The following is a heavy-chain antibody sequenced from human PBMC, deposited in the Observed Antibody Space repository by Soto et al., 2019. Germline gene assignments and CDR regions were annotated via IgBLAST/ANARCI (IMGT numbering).Heavy chain of an antibody. CDR2: IYYSGST. J-gene: IGHJ5*02. CDR1: VASISSGGYY. CDR3: ARESKYDTSGYPPWFAP. V-gene: IGHV4-31*03. D-gene: IGHD3-22*01. Sequence: VQLVESGPGLVKPSQTLSLTCTVSVASISSGGYYWSWIRQHPGGGLEWIGYIYYSGSTSYNPSLKSRVTISVDTSKNQFSLKLSSVTDADTAVYYCARESKYDTSGYPPWFAPWGQGTLVTVSS.